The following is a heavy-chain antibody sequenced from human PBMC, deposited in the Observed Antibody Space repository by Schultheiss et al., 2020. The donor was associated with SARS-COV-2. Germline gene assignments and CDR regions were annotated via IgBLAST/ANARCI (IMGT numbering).Heavy chain of an antibody. D-gene: IGHD5/OR15-5a*01. Sequence: SETLSLTCTVSGGSISSGSYYWSWIRQPAGKGLEWIGRIYTSGSTNYNPSLKSRVTISVDTSKNQFSLKLSSVTAADTAVYYCARDRRSNYYYYGMDVWGQGTTVTVSS. CDR2: IYTSGST. CDR3: ARDRRSNYYYYGMDV. J-gene: IGHJ6*02. V-gene: IGHV4-61*02. CDR1: GGSISSGSYY.